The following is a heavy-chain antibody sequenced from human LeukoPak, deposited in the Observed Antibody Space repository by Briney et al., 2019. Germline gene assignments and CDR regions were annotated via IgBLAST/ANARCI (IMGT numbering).Heavy chain of an antibody. V-gene: IGHV3-30*18. D-gene: IGHD3-9*01. Sequence: PGGSLKLSCTASGFTFRSYGIPWVRQAPGKGLEWVAGISFDGSYKSYADSVKGRLTISRDNSKNTVYLQMNGLRAEDTAVYHCANGRNNLNGYEGEFHYWGQGILVTVTS. CDR2: ISFDGSYK. J-gene: IGHJ4*02. CDR3: ANGRNNLNGYEGEFHY. CDR1: GFTFRSYG.